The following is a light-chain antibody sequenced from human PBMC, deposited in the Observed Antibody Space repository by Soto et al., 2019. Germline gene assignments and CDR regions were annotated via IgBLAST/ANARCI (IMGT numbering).Light chain of an antibody. CDR1: SSHVAAYNF. V-gene: IGLV2-14*01. Sequence: QSALTQPASVSGSPGQSVAISCTGTSSHVAAYNFVSWYQQHPGKAPKLMVFDVSNRPSGVSNRFSGSKSGNTASLTISGLQAEDEADYYCSSYTSGGNYVFGTGTKLTVL. CDR3: SSYTSGGNYV. CDR2: DVS. J-gene: IGLJ1*01.